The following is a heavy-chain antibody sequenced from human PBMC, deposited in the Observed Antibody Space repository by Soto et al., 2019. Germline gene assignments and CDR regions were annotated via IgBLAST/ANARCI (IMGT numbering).Heavy chain of an antibody. CDR2: IDPSDSYT. Sequence: GESLKNFCKGFGYNFTNYWVSWGRQMPGKGLEWMGRIDPSDSYTNYSPSFQGHVTISADKSISTAYLQWSSLKASDTAMYYCARGGTSSRGDIWGQGTMVTVSS. CDR1: GYNFTNYW. V-gene: IGHV5-10-1*01. J-gene: IGHJ3*02. D-gene: IGHD2-2*01. CDR3: ARGGTSSRGDI.